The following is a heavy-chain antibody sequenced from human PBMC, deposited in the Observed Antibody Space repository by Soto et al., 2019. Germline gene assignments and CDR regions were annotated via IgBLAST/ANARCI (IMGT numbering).Heavy chain of an antibody. V-gene: IGHV3-7*01. CDR1: GFTFSSHW. CDR2: IKVDGSEK. CDR3: TRDSYDSSGYYYDFFDY. Sequence: ESGGGLVQPGGSLRLSCAASGFTFSSHWMSWVRQAPGTGLEWVANIKVDGSEKYYVDSVRGRFSISRDNAKDSLYLQMNSLRAEDTAVYYCTRDSYDSSGYYYDFFDYWGQGTLVTVSS. J-gene: IGHJ4*02. D-gene: IGHD3-22*01.